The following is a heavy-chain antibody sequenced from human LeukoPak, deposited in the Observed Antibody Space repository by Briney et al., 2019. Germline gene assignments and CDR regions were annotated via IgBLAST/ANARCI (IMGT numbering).Heavy chain of an antibody. CDR1: GITFSTSG. V-gene: IGHV3-30*02. CDR2: MRHDGSNE. Sequence: PGGSLRLSCAASGITFSTSGMHWVRQAPGRGLEWVAMMRHDGSNEKYADSVKGRFTISRDNSKNTLYLQMNSLIVEDTAVYYCAKDRTVVVAAYGGWFDPWGQGTLVTVSS. J-gene: IGHJ5*02. CDR3: AKDRTVVVAAYGGWFDP. D-gene: IGHD2-15*01.